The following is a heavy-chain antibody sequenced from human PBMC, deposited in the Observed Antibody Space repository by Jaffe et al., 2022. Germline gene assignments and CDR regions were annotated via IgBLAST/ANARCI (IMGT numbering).Heavy chain of an antibody. CDR1: GFSFSDYY. D-gene: IGHD6-19*01. CDR2: IGIPASTI. V-gene: IGHV3-11*01. Sequence: QVQLVESGGGLVKPGGSLRLSCAASGFSFSDYYMSWIRQAPGKGLEWVSYIGIPASTIYYADSVKGRFTISRDNAKNSLYLQMTSLRAEDTAVYYCARGRVAVAGSHYFDYWGQGALVSVSS. CDR3: ARGRVAVAGSHYFDY. J-gene: IGHJ4*02.